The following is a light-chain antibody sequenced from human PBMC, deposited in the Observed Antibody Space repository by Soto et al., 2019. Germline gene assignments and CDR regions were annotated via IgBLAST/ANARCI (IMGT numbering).Light chain of an antibody. CDR1: QGISSA. Sequence: AIQLTQSPSSLSASVGDRVTITCRASQGISSALAWYQQNPGKAPKLLIYDASSLESGGPSRFSGSGSGTDFSLTISSLQPEDFATYYCQQFNNYPAITFGQGTRLEIK. V-gene: IGKV1D-13*01. J-gene: IGKJ5*01. CDR3: QQFNNYPAIT. CDR2: DAS.